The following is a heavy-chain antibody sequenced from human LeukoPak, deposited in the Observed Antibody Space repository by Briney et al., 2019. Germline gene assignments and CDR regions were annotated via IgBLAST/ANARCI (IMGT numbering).Heavy chain of an antibody. CDR1: GGSISGYY. CDR3: ARALSRSSSWEFDP. D-gene: IGHD6-13*01. CDR2: IYTRGFT. J-gene: IGHJ5*02. Sequence: PSETLSLTCTVSGGSISGYYWSWIRQPAGKGLELIGRIYTRGFTNYNPSLKSRVIMSVDTSKNQFSLKLNSVTAADTAVYYCARALSRSSSWEFDPWGQGILVTVSS. V-gene: IGHV4-4*07.